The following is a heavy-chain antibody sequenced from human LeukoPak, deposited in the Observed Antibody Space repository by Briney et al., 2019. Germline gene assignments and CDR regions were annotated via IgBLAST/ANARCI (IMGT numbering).Heavy chain of an antibody. CDR2: ISWNSGSI. J-gene: IGHJ4*02. D-gene: IGHD6-19*01. Sequence: GGSLRLSCAASGFTFDDYAMHWVRQAPGKGLEWVSGISWNSGSIGYADSVKGRFTISRDNAKNSLYLQMNSLRAEDTALYYCAKGSRAVAGQFDYWGQGTLVTVSS. V-gene: IGHV3-9*01. CDR1: GFTFDDYA. CDR3: AKGSRAVAGQFDY.